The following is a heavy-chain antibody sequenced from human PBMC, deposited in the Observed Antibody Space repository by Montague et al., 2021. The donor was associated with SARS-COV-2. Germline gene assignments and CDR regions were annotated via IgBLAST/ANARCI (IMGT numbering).Heavy chain of an antibody. Sequence: SETLSLTCAVYGGSFSGYYWSWIRQPPGKGLEWIGRIYTSGSTNYNPSLKSRVTISVDTSKNQFSLKLSSVTAADTAVYYCARVVGFDSDYWGQGTLVTVSS. V-gene: IGHV4-59*10. CDR2: IYTSGST. J-gene: IGHJ4*02. CDR1: GGSFSGYY. D-gene: IGHD2-21*01. CDR3: ARVVGFDSDY.